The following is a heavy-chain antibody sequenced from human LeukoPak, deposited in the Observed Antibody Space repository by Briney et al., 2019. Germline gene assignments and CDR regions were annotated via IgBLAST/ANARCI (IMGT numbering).Heavy chain of an antibody. CDR2: INGDGSNT. D-gene: IGHD3-16*01. J-gene: IGHJ5*02. CDR1: GAIFSSYW. CDR3: AKDDNYIRFLS. V-gene: IGHV3-74*01. Sequence: GRSLRLSCAASGAIFSSYWMHWVRQAPGKGLVWVSRINGDGSNTDYADSVKGRFTISRDNSKNTLYLQMNSLRAEDTAVYYCAKDDNYIRFLSWGQGTLVTVSS.